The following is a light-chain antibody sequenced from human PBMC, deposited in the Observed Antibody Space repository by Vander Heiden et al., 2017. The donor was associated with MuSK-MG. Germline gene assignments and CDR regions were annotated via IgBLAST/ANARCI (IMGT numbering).Light chain of an antibody. J-gene: IGKJ5*01. CDR1: QSISSY. CDR2: AAS. V-gene: IGKV1-39*01. CDR3: QQSYSTPIT. Sequence: DIQMTQSPSSLSASVGDRVTITCRASQSISSYLNWYQQKPGKAPKLLIYAASSVQSGVPSRCSGSGSGTDFTLTISSLQPEDFATYYCQQSYSTPITFGQGTRLEIK.